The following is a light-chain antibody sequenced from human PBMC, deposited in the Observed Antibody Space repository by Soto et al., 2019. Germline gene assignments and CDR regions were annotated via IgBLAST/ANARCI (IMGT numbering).Light chain of an antibody. Sequence: QSALTQPASVSGSPGQSITISCTGTPSDIGNYNYVSWYQQHPGKAPKLIIYDNNKRPSGIPDRFSGSKSGTSATLGITGLETGDEADYYCGTWDSSLSAVVFGGGTKLTVL. J-gene: IGLJ2*01. V-gene: IGLV1-51*01. CDR1: PSDIGNYNY. CDR3: GTWDSSLSAVV. CDR2: DNN.